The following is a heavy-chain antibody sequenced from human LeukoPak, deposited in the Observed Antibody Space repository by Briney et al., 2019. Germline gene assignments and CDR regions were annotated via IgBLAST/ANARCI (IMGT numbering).Heavy chain of an antibody. J-gene: IGHJ3*02. CDR3: ARHSRSAYTGYENAFDI. CDR2: IYNSANT. Sequence: ETLSLTCTVSGDSIISSSYCWDWIRPPPGKGLEWIGNIYNSANTHYNPSLKTRITMSVDTSKNQFSLKLNSVTAADTGIYYCARHSRSAYTGYENAFDIWGQGTMVTVSS. D-gene: IGHD5-12*01. V-gene: IGHV4-39*01. CDR1: GDSIISSSYC.